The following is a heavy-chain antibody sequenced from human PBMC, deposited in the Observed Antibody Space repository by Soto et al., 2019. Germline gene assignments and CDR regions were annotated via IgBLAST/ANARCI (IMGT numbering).Heavy chain of an antibody. CDR2: ISYDGSNK. J-gene: IGHJ4*02. CDR3: AKDRALRKNWNDVDAY. Sequence: GGSLRLSCAASGFTFSSYGMHWVRQAPGKGLEWVAVISYDGSNKYYADSVKGRFTISRDNSKNTLYLQMNSLRAEDTAVYYCAKDRALRKNWNDVDAYWGQGTLVTVSS. D-gene: IGHD1-1*01. CDR1: GFTFSSYG. V-gene: IGHV3-30*18.